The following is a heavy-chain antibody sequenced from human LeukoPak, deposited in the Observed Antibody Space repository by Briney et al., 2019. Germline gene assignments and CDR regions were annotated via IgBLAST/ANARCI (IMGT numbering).Heavy chain of an antibody. CDR2: IYYSGST. J-gene: IGHJ6*03. D-gene: IGHD3-3*01. CDR3: ARETYYDFWSGYSRSYYMDV. Sequence: SETLSLTCTVSGGSISSHYWSWIRQPPGKGLEWIGYIYYSGSTNYNPCLKSRVTISVDTSKNQFSLKLSSVTAADTAVYYCARETYYDFWSGYSRSYYMDVWGKGTTVTVSS. V-gene: IGHV4-59*11. CDR1: GGSISSHY.